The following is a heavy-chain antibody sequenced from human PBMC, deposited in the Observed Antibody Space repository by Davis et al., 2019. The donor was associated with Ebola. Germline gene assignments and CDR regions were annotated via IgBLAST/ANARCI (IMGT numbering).Heavy chain of an antibody. V-gene: IGHV1-18*01. Sequence: ASVKVSCKASGYTFTSYGISWVRQAPGQGLEWMGWISAYNGNTNYAQKLQGRVTMTTDTSTSTAYMELRSLRSDDTAVYYCARDPCREDSSGCNFDYWGQGTLVTVSS. D-gene: IGHD6-19*01. J-gene: IGHJ4*02. CDR2: ISAYNGNT. CDR1: GYTFTSYG. CDR3: ARDPCREDSSGCNFDY.